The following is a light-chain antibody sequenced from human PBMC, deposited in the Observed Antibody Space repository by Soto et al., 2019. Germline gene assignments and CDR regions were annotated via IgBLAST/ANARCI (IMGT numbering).Light chain of an antibody. V-gene: IGKV1-5*03. CDR1: QSISSW. CDR3: QQYNSYSP. Sequence: DIQMTQSPSTLSASVGDRVTITCRASQSISSWLAWYQQKPGKAPKLLIYKASSLKSGVPSRFSGSGSGTEFTLTISSLQPDDFATYYCQQYNSYSPVVQGTKVQLK. CDR2: KAS. J-gene: IGKJ1*01.